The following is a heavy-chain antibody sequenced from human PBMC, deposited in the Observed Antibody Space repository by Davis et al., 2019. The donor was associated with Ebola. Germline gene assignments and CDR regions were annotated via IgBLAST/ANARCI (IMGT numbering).Heavy chain of an antibody. CDR3: AREGSSGWTIIDY. CDR1: GGTISSYY. D-gene: IGHD6-19*01. CDR2: IYYSGST. J-gene: IGHJ4*02. Sequence: SETLSLTCTVSGGTISSYYWSWIRQPPGKGLEWIGYIYYSGSTNYNPSLKSRVTISVDTSKNQFSLKLISVTAADTAVYYCAREGSSGWTIIDYWGQGTLVTVSS. V-gene: IGHV4-59*01.